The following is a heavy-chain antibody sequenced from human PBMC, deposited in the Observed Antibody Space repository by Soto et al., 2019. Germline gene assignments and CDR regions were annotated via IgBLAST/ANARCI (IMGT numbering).Heavy chain of an antibody. CDR3: ARDDVSIAAAGTSGGMDV. CDR2: IWYDGSNK. V-gene: IGHV3-33*01. J-gene: IGHJ6*02. Sequence: QVQLVESGGGVVQPGRSLRLSCAASGFTFSSYGMHWVRQAPGKGLEWVAVIWYDGSNKYYADSVKGRFTISRDNSKNTRYLQMNSLRAEDTAVYYCARDDVSIAAAGTSGGMDVWGQGTTVTVSS. CDR1: GFTFSSYG. D-gene: IGHD6-13*01.